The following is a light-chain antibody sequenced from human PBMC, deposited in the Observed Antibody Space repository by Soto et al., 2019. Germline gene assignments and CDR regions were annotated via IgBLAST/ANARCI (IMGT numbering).Light chain of an antibody. CDR2: EVS. CDR3: SSYTSSSTLV. J-gene: IGLJ2*01. CDR1: SSDVGGYNH. Sequence: QSALTQPASVSGSPGQSITISCTGTSSDVGGYNHVSWYQQHPGKAPKLMIYEVSNRPSGVSDRFSGSNSGNTASLTISGLQAEDEADYHCSSYTSSSTLVFGGGTKVTVL. V-gene: IGLV2-14*01.